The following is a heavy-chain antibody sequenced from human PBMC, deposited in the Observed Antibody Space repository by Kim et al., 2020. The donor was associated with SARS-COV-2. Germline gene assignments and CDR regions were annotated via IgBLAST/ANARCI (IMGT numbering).Heavy chain of an antibody. CDR3: AREPYGDYERNAFDI. CDR1: GYTFTSYG. V-gene: IGHV1-18*01. D-gene: IGHD4-17*01. J-gene: IGHJ3*02. CDR2: ISAYNGNT. Sequence: ASVKVSCKASGYTFTSYGISWVRQAPGQGLEWMGWISAYNGNTNYAQKLQGRVTMTTDTSTSTAYMELRSLRSDDTAVYYCAREPYGDYERNAFDIWGQGTMVTVSS.